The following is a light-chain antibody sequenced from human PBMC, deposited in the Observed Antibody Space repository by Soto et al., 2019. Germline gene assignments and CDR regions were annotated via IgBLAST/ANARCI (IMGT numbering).Light chain of an antibody. J-gene: IGLJ1*01. CDR3: CSYAGNYYV. Sequence: QSALTQPRSVSGSPGQSVTISCTGTSSGVGGYNYVSWYQQHPGKAPKLMIYDVSKRPSGVPDRFSGSKSGNTASLTISGLQAEDEADYYCCSYAGNYYVFGTGTKLTVL. CDR1: SSGVGGYNY. V-gene: IGLV2-11*01. CDR2: DVS.